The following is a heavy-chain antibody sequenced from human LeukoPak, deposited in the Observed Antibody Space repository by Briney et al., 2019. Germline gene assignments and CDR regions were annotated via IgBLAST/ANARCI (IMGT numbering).Heavy chain of an antibody. Sequence: SGGSLRLSCAASGFTFSSYGMHWVRQAPGKGLEWVAFIRYDGSKKYYADSVKGRCTISRDNSKNTLYLQMNSLRAADTALYYCATDPTSYYDSSGYFYYWGQETLVTVSS. D-gene: IGHD3-22*01. CDR1: GFTFSSYG. CDR2: IRYDGSKK. CDR3: ATDPTSYYDSSGYFYY. J-gene: IGHJ4*02. V-gene: IGHV3-30*02.